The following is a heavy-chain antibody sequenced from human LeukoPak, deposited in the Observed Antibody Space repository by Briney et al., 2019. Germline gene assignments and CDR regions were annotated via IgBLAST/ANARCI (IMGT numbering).Heavy chain of an antibody. V-gene: IGHV3-23*01. CDR1: GFTFSSSA. Sequence: GGSLRLSCAASGFTFSSSAMSWVRQVPGKGLEWVSGISASGGSTYYADSVRGRFTISRDNSKKTLYLQMDSLRADDTAVYYCAKGDGSGWYESNWFDPWGQGTLVTVSS. CDR2: ISASGGST. CDR3: AKGDGSGWYESNWFDP. J-gene: IGHJ5*02. D-gene: IGHD6-19*01.